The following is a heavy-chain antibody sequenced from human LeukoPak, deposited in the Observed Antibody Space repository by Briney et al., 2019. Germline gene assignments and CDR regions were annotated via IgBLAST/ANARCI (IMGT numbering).Heavy chain of an antibody. Sequence: SETLSLTCTVSGDSTNAYYWGWIRQSPGKGLQYIGYIYYTGGTHYSPSLHSRVTMSIDTSKNQFSLKLHSVTAADTAMYYCARVRGGPRGTHFDFWGQGTLVTVSS. J-gene: IGHJ4*02. CDR1: GDSTNAYY. CDR2: IYYTGGT. D-gene: IGHD3-10*01. CDR3: ARVRGGPRGTHFDF. V-gene: IGHV4-59*01.